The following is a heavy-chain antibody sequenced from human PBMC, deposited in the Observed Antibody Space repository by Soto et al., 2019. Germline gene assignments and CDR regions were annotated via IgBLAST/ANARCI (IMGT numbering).Heavy chain of an antibody. J-gene: IGHJ4*02. V-gene: IGHV3-30-3*01. CDR2: ISYDGSNK. Sequence: PGGSLRLSCAASGFTFSSYAMHWVRQAPGKGLEWVAVISYDGSNKYYADSVKGRFTISRDNSKNTLYLQMNSLRAEDTAVYYCARDPRGGGSYSLIDYWGQGTLVTVSS. D-gene: IGHD1-26*01. CDR3: ARDPRGGGSYSLIDY. CDR1: GFTFSSYA.